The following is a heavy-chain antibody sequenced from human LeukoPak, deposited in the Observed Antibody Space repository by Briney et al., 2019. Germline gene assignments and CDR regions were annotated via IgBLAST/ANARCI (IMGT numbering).Heavy chain of an antibody. CDR3: ASTYDRSGYPDAFDI. Sequence: PGGSLRLSCAASGFTFSNYEMNSVRQAPGKGLEWVSYISSSGSTIYYADSVKGRFTISRDNAKNSLYLQMNRLRAEDTALYYCASTYDRSGYPDAFDIWGQGTMVTVSS. CDR2: ISSSGSTI. V-gene: IGHV3-48*03. J-gene: IGHJ3*02. D-gene: IGHD3-22*01. CDR1: GFTFSNYE.